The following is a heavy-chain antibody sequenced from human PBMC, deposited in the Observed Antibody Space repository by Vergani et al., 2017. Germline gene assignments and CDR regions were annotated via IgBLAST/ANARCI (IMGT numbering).Heavy chain of an antibody. CDR3: ARSYGSGSYYYRNYYYYGMDV. CDR2: IIPILGIA. CDR1: GGTFSSYT. J-gene: IGHJ6*02. D-gene: IGHD3-10*01. V-gene: IGHV1-69*02. Sequence: QVQLVQSGAEVKKPGSSVKVSCKASGGTFSSYTISWVRQAPGQGLEWMGRIIPILGIANYAQKFQGRVTITADKSTSTAYMELSSLRSEDTAVYYCARSYGSGSYYYRNYYYYGMDVWGQGTTVTVSS.